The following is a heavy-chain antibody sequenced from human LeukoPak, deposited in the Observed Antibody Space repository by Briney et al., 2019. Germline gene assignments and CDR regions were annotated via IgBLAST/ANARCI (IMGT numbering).Heavy chain of an antibody. CDR2: ITGNAGNT. CDR3: AKETMIVVVIPGDAFDI. V-gene: IGHV3-23*01. D-gene: IGHD3-22*01. Sequence: GGSLRLSCAASGFSCDNYAMTWVRQAPGKGLEWVSSITGNAGNTYYADSVKGRFTISRDNSKNTLYLQMNSLRAEDTAVYYCAKETMIVVVIPGDAFDIWGQGTMVTVSS. J-gene: IGHJ3*02. CDR1: GFSCDNYA.